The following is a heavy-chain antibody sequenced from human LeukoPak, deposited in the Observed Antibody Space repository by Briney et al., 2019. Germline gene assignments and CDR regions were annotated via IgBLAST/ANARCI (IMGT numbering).Heavy chain of an antibody. CDR3: AKPAIRHCSGGSCVWFDP. V-gene: IGHV3-48*01. D-gene: IGHD2-15*01. J-gene: IGHJ5*02. CDR1: GFTFSSYA. Sequence: PGGSLRLSCEASGFTFSSYAMSWVRQAPGKVLEWVSYISSSSSTIYYADSVKGRFTISRDNAKNSLYLQMNSLRAEDTAVYYCAKPAIRHCSGGSCVWFDPWGQGTLVTVSS. CDR2: ISSSSSTI.